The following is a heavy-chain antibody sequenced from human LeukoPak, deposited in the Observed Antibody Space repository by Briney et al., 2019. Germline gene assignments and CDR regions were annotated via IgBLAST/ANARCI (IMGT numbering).Heavy chain of an antibody. CDR1: GYTFTSYY. CDR2: INPSGGST. V-gene: IGHV1-46*01. CDR3: ARGSRGWLQLYQFDY. D-gene: IGHD5-24*01. Sequence: ASVKVSCKASGYTFTSYYMHWVRQAPGQGLEWMGIINPSGGSTSYAQKFQGRVTMTRDTSTSTVYMELSSLRSEDTAVYYCARGSRGWLQLYQFDYWGQGTLVTVSS. J-gene: IGHJ4*02.